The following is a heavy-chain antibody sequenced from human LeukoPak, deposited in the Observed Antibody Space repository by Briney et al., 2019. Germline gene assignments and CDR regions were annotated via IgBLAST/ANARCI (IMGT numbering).Heavy chain of an antibody. CDR1: GGSFSGYY. D-gene: IGHD2-2*01. J-gene: IGHJ3*02. Sequence: PSETLSLTCAVYGGSFSGYYWSWIRQPPGKGLEWIGSIYYSGSTYYNPSLKSRVTISVDTSKNQFSLKLSSVTAADTAVYYCAKDWGYCSSTSRYYSPPSIWGQGTMVTVSS. CDR3: AKDWGYCSSTSRYYSPPSI. CDR2: IYYSGST. V-gene: IGHV4-34*01.